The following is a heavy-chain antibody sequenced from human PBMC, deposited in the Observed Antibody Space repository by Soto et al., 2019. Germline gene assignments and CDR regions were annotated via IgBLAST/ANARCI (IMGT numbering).Heavy chain of an antibody. CDR3: VRDWSGSSCPCMDV. Sequence: QLLESGGGLVQPGGSLRVSCAASGFTFSNYAMTWVRQAPGKGLEWVSTIGGSGGDTYYSDSVKGRFTISRDNSRNSLYLQMDSLRAEDTALYYCVRDWSGSSCPCMDVWDQGTTVTVSS. V-gene: IGHV3-23*01. J-gene: IGHJ6*02. CDR2: IGGSGGDT. D-gene: IGHD3-3*01. CDR1: GFTFSNYA.